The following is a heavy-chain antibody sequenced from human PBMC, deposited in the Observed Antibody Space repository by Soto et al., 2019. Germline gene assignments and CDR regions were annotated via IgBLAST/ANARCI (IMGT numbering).Heavy chain of an antibody. J-gene: IGHJ4*02. CDR2: ISATGGGT. V-gene: IGHV3-23*01. Sequence: GGSLRLSCAASGFKFSNYAISWVRQAPGKGLEWVSLISATGGGTYYADSVKGRFTISRDNSHNTLYLQVHSLTAEDTAVYYCATDRRAGGNSAFYFDFWGQGAQVTVSS. D-gene: IGHD3-16*01. CDR1: GFKFSNYA. CDR3: ATDRRAGGNSAFYFDF.